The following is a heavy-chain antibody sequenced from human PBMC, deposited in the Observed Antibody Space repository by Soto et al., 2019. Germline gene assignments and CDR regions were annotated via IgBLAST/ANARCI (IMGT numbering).Heavy chain of an antibody. CDR1: GGSISSYY. D-gene: IGHD2-8*02. V-gene: IGHV4-59*12. CDR2: IYYSGST. CDR3: ARDKITGLFDY. Sequence: ETLSLTCTVSGGSISSYYWSWIRQPPGKGLEWIGYIYYSGSTKYNPSLKSRVNKSVDTSKNQFSLKLTSVTAADTAVYYCARDKITGLFDYWGQGTLVTVSS. J-gene: IGHJ4*02.